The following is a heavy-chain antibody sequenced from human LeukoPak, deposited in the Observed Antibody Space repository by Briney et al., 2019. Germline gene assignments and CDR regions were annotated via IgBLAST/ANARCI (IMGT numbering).Heavy chain of an antibody. Sequence: ASVKVSCKASGYTFTGYYMHWVRQAPGQGLEWMGWINPNNGGTNYAQKFQGRVTMTRDTSISTAYMELSRLRSDDTAVYYCARSPIVVVPAAIDYWGQGTLVTVSS. D-gene: IGHD2-2*01. CDR1: GYTFTGYY. CDR2: INPNNGGT. J-gene: IGHJ4*02. V-gene: IGHV1-2*02. CDR3: ARSPIVVVPAAIDY.